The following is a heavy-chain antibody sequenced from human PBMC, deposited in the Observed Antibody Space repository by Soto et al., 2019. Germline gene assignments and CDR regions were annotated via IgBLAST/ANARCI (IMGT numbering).Heavy chain of an antibody. V-gene: IGHV1-46*01. D-gene: IGHD5-18*01. CDR1: GYTFTSYY. CDR3: ARERTLDTAMVTPAYYYYGMDV. Sequence: ASVKVSCTASGYTFTSYYMHWVRQAPEQGLEWMGIINPSGGSTSYAQKFQGRVTMTRDTSTSTVYMELSSLRSEDTAVYYCARERTLDTAMVTPAYYYYGMDVWGQGTTVTVSS. CDR2: INPSGGST. J-gene: IGHJ6*02.